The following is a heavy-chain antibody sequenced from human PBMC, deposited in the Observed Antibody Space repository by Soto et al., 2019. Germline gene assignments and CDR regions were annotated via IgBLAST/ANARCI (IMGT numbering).Heavy chain of an antibody. J-gene: IGHJ4*02. CDR2: ISYDGNNK. CDR1: GFTFSSYA. CDR3: ARGYYGSGSYYVDY. D-gene: IGHD3-10*01. V-gene: IGHV3-30-3*01. Sequence: ESGGGVVQPGRSLRLSCAASGFTFSSYAIHWVRQAPGQGLEWVAVISYDGNNKYYADSVKGRFTISRDNSKNTLYLQMNSLRAEDTAVYYCARGYYGSGSYYVDYWGQGTLVTVSS.